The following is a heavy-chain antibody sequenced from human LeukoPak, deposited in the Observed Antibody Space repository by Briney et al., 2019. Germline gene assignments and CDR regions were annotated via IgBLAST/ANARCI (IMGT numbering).Heavy chain of an antibody. Sequence: GGSLRHSCAASGFSFSSYGMHWVRQAPGKGLEWVAVISDDGSKKNYADSVKGRFTISRDNSKNTLYLQMNSPRPEDTAVYYCAKDTGFGESSSWVDYWGQGTLVTVSS. CDR3: AKDTGFGESSSWVDY. V-gene: IGHV3-30*18. CDR2: ISDDGSKK. J-gene: IGHJ4*02. D-gene: IGHD3-10*01. CDR1: GFSFSSYG.